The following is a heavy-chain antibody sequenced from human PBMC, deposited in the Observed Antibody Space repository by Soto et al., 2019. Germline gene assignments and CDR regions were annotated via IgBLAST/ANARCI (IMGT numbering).Heavy chain of an antibody. CDR3: AAEVTSDAFDF. J-gene: IGHJ3*01. V-gene: IGHV3-21*06. Sequence: KTGGSLRLSCVASGFNFNSHALNWVRQAPGKGLEWVSSISGNSGYIFYADSLKGRFTTSRDNARNSVYLQMDSLRAEDTAVYYCAAEVTSDAFDFWGQGAVVTV. D-gene: IGHD2-21*02. CDR1: GFNFNSHA. CDR2: ISGNSGYI.